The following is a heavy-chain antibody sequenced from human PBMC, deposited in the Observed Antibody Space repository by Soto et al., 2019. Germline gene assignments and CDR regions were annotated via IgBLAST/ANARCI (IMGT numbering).Heavy chain of an antibody. CDR1: GFTFSSYG. CDR2: ISYDGSNK. CDR3: AKDSLRNRAMVPLFDY. Sequence: GESLKISCAASGFTFSSYGMHWVRQAPGKGLEWVAVISYDGSNKYYADSVKGRFTISRDNSKNTLYLQMNSLRAEDTAVYYCAKDSLRNRAMVPLFDYWGQGTLVTVSS. V-gene: IGHV3-30*18. J-gene: IGHJ4*02. D-gene: IGHD5-18*01.